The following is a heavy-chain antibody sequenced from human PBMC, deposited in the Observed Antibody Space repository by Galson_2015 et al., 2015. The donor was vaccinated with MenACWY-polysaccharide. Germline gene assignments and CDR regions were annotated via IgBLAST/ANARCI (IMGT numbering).Heavy chain of an antibody. CDR3: ARDRGGWFGY. CDR2: INAGNGNT. D-gene: IGHD3-10*01. V-gene: IGHV1-3*01. J-gene: IGHJ5*01. CDR1: GYTFTTYA. Sequence: SVKVSCKASGYTFTTYATHWVRQAPGQRLEWMGWINAGNGNTKYSQKFQGRVTITWDTSASTVYMELSSLRSEDTAVYYCARDRGGWFGYWGQGTLVTVSS.